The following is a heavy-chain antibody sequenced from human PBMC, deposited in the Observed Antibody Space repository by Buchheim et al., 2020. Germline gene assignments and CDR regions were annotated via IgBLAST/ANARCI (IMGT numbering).Heavy chain of an antibody. V-gene: IGHV3-23*01. CDR2: ISGSGGST. CDR1: GFTFSSYA. J-gene: IGHJ4*02. D-gene: IGHD3-22*01. Sequence: EVQLLESGGGLVQPGGSLRLSCAASGFTFSSYAMSWVRQAPGKGLEWVSAISGSGGSTYYADSVKGRFTISRGNSKNTLYLQMNSLRAEDTAVYYCAKDEYSYYYDSSGYYYPPFDYWGQGTL. CDR3: AKDEYSYYYDSSGYYYPPFDY.